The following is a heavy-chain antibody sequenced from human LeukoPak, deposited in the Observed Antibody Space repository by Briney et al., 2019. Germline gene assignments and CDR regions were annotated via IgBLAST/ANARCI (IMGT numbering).Heavy chain of an antibody. CDR2: IYPGDSDI. D-gene: IGHD3-10*01. Sequence: GESLKISCKGSGFIFTNYWIGWVRQMPGRGLEWMGIIYPGDSDIRYSPSFQGQVTISADKSVSTAYLQWSSLKASDTAMYYCVTGGSGSFYNPFDYWGQGTLSPSPQ. V-gene: IGHV5-51*01. CDR3: VTGGSGSFYNPFDY. CDR1: GFIFTNYW. J-gene: IGHJ4*02.